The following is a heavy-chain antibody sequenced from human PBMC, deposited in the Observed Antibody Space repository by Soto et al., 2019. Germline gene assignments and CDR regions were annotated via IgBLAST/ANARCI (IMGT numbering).Heavy chain of an antibody. Sequence: QVQLVQSGAEVKKPGSSVKVSCKASGGTFSSYAISWVRQAPGQGLEWMGGIIPIFGTANYAQKFQGRVTITADESTSTASMELSSLRSEDTAVYYCASGGNGGASSYYYYYYGMDVWGHGTTVTVSS. CDR2: IIPIFGTA. J-gene: IGHJ6*02. CDR1: GGTFSSYA. D-gene: IGHD6-6*01. CDR3: ASGGNGGASSYYYYYYGMDV. V-gene: IGHV1-69*01.